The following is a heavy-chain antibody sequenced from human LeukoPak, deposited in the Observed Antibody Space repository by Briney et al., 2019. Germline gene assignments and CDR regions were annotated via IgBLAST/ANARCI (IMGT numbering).Heavy chain of an antibody. Sequence: SETLSLTCAVSGGSISSGGYSWSWIRQPPGKGLEWIGYIYYSGSTCYNPSLKSRVTISVDTSKNQFSLKLSSVTTADTAVYYCARDGNYGSGSYSAFDPWGQGTLVTVSS. CDR2: IYYSGST. D-gene: IGHD3-10*01. CDR1: GGSISSGGYS. J-gene: IGHJ5*02. CDR3: ARDGNYGSGSYSAFDP. V-gene: IGHV4-30-4*07.